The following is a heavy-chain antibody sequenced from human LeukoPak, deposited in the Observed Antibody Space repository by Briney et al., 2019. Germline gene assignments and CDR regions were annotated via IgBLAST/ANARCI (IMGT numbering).Heavy chain of an antibody. CDR1: GVTVSSNY. D-gene: IGHD4-23*01. J-gene: IGHJ4*02. V-gene: IGHV3-66*01. CDR3: ARRPDYGGTPTFDY. Sequence: GGSLRLSCAASGVTVSSNYMSWVRQAPGKGLEWVSVLYSDGSTYYADSVKGRFTISRDNSKNTLYLQMTSLRAEDTAVYFCARRPDYGGTPTFDYWGQGTLVTVSS. CDR2: LYSDGST.